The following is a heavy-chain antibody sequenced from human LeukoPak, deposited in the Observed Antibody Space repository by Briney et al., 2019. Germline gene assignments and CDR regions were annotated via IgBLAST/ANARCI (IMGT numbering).Heavy chain of an antibody. Sequence: SETLSLTCTVSGGSISSYYWSWIRQPPGQGLEWIGYIYYSGSTNYNPSLKSRVTISVDTSKNQFSLKLSSVTAADTAVYYCARSPGYSSGWYGGKRTGYFDYWGQGTLVTVSS. D-gene: IGHD6-19*01. J-gene: IGHJ4*02. CDR1: GGSISSYY. V-gene: IGHV4-59*01. CDR2: IYYSGST. CDR3: ARSPGYSSGWYGGKRTGYFDY.